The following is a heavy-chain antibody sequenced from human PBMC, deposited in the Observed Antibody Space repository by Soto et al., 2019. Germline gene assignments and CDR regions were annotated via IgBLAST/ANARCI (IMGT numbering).Heavy chain of an antibody. CDR2: IIPIFGTA. J-gene: IGHJ4*02. CDR1: GGTFSSYA. CDR3: ARGTEGYSYRIRFDY. D-gene: IGHD4-4*01. Sequence: SVKVSCKASGGTFSSYAISWVRQAPGQGLEWMGGIIPIFGTANYAQKFQGRVTITADESTSTAYMELSSLRSEDTAVYYCARGTEGYSYRIRFDYWGQGTLVTVSS. V-gene: IGHV1-69*13.